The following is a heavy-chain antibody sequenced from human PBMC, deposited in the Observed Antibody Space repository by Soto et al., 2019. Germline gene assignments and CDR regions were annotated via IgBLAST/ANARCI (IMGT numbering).Heavy chain of an antibody. Sequence: GGSLRLSCAASGFTFSSYAMSWVRQAPGKGLEWVSAISGSGGSTYYADSVKGRFTISRDNSKNTLYLQMNSLRAEDTAVYYCAALSIQLWQTFDLYYFDYWGQGTLVTVSS. CDR2: ISGSGGST. CDR3: AALSIQLWQTFDLYYFDY. V-gene: IGHV3-23*01. D-gene: IGHD5-18*01. CDR1: GFTFSSYA. J-gene: IGHJ4*02.